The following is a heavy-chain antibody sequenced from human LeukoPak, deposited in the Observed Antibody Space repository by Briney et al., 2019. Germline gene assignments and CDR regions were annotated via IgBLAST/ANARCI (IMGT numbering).Heavy chain of an antibody. D-gene: IGHD5-18*01. CDR2: NYYSGST. J-gene: IGHJ5*02. Sequence: SETLSLTCTVSGGSISSYYWSWIRQPPGKGLEWIGYNYYSGSTNYNPSLKSRVTISVDTSKNQFSLKLSSVTAADTAVYYCARDRGTGIQLWRNWFDPWGQGTLVIVSS. V-gene: IGHV4-59*12. CDR3: ARDRGTGIQLWRNWFDP. CDR1: GGSISSYY.